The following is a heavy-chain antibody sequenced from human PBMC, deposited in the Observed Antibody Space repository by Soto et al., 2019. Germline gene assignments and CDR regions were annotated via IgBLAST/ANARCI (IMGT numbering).Heavy chain of an antibody. D-gene: IGHD6-13*01. CDR3: ARPVQQSIAAAGSRYYGMDV. CDR1: GGTFSSYA. J-gene: IGHJ6*02. V-gene: IGHV1-69*06. Sequence: QVQLVQSGAEVKKPGSSVKVSCKASGGTFSSYAISWVRQAPGQGLEWMGGIIPIFGTANYAQKFQGRVTITADKSTSTAYMELSSLRSEDTAVYYCARPVQQSIAAAGSRYYGMDVWGQGTTVTVSS. CDR2: IIPIFGTA.